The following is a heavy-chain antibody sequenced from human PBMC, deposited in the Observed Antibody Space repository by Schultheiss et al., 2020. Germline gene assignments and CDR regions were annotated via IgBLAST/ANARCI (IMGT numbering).Heavy chain of an antibody. J-gene: IGHJ5*02. V-gene: IGHV1-18*01. CDR3: ARESGLIVGATWWFDP. CDR1: GYTFTSYG. D-gene: IGHD1-26*01. CDR2: ISAYNGNT. Sequence: ASVKVSCKASGYTFTSYGISWVRQAPVQGLEWMGWISAYNGNTNYAQKLQGRVTMTTDTSTSTAYMELRSLRSDDPAVYYCARESGLIVGATWWFDPWGQGTLVTVSS.